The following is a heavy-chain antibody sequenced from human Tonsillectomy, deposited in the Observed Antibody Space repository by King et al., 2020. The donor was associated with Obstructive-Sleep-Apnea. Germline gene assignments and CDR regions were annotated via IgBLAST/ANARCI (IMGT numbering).Heavy chain of an antibody. CDR1: GFTFSDYY. CDR2: ISSSSSYT. V-gene: IGHV3-11*06. J-gene: IGHJ4*02. Sequence: VQLVESGGGLVKPGGSLRLSCAASGFTFSDYYMSWIRQAPGKGLEWVSYISSSSSYTNYADSVKGRFTISRDNAKNSLYPQMNSLRAEDTAVYYCARGRTRYYYDSSGYYGNFDYWGQGTLVTVSS. D-gene: IGHD3-22*01. CDR3: ARGRTRYYYDSSGYYGNFDY.